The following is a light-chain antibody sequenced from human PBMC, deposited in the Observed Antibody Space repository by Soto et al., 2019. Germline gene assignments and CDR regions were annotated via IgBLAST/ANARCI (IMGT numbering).Light chain of an antibody. CDR1: SSDVGGYNY. V-gene: IGLV2-14*01. J-gene: IGLJ1*01. CDR3: SSYTSSSTLYV. CDR2: EVS. Sequence: QSALTQPASVSGSPGQSITISCTGTSSDVGGYNYVSWYQQHPGKATKLIIYEVSNRPSGVSNRFSGSKSGNTASLTISGLQAEDEADYYCSSYTSSSTLYVFGTGTKLTVL.